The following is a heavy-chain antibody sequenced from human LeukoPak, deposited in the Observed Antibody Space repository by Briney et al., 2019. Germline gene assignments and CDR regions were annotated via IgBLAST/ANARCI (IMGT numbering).Heavy chain of an antibody. J-gene: IGHJ3*02. V-gene: IGHV1-18*01. Sequence: ASVKVSCKASGYTFTNYIITWMRQAPEQGLEWMGWTSGYNGNTNYAQKFQGRVTMTTDTSTSTAYMELRSLRSDDTAVYYCARGRLEWLHDAFDIWGQGTMVTVSS. CDR2: TSGYNGNT. D-gene: IGHD3-3*01. CDR1: GYTFTNYI. CDR3: ARGRLEWLHDAFDI.